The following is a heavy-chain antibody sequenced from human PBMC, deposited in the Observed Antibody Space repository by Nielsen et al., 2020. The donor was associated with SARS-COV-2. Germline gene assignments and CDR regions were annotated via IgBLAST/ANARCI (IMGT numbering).Heavy chain of an antibody. CDR3: ARPITNNYYYYYMDV. CDR1: GGIFSRYS. J-gene: IGHJ6*03. V-gene: IGHV1-18*01. D-gene: IGHD1-1*01. CDR2: ISGYNGDT. Sequence: ASVKVSCKTSGGIFSRYSIGWVRQAPGQGLEWMGWISGYNGDTNYAQKFQGRVTMTTDTSTSTAYMELRSLRSDDTAVYYCARPITNNYYYYYMDVWGKGTTVTVSS.